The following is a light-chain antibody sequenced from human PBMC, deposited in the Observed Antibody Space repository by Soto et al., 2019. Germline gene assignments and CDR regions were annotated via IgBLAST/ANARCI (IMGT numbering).Light chain of an antibody. CDR1: QSASSSY. CDR2: GAS. V-gene: IGKV3-20*01. Sequence: DIVLTQSPGTLSLSPVERATLSGMASQSASSSYLAWYQQRPGQAPRLLIYGASSRATGIPDRFSGSGSGTDFTLTISRLEPEDFGVYYCQQYNNWPRATFGGGTKVDIK. CDR3: QQYNNWPRAT. J-gene: IGKJ4*01.